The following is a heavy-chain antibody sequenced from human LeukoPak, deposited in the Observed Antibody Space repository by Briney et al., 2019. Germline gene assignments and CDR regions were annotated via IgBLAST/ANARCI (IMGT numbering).Heavy chain of an antibody. CDR2: ISGSGGST. CDR3: ATRGHSSSWYYFDY. J-gene: IGHJ4*02. CDR1: GFTFSSYA. Sequence: GGSLRLSCAASGFTFSSYAMSWVRRAPGKGLEWVSAISGSGGSTYYADSVKGRFTISRDNAKNSLYLQMNSLRAEDTAVYYCATRGHSSSWYYFDYWGQGTLVTVSS. D-gene: IGHD6-13*01. V-gene: IGHV3-23*01.